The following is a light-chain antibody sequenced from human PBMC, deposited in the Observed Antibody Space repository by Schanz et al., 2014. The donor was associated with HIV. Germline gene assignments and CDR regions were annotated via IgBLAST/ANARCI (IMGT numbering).Light chain of an antibody. Sequence: QSVLTQPPSASGTPGQRVTISCSGSSSNIGHNFAYWYQRPPGTAPKLLIFRNSQRPSGVPDRFSGSRSGTSASLAISGLRSEDEADYFCAAWDDSLSGPVLGGGTKLTVL. CDR3: AAWDDSLSGPV. CDR1: SSNIGHNF. CDR2: RNS. J-gene: IGLJ3*02. V-gene: IGLV1-47*01.